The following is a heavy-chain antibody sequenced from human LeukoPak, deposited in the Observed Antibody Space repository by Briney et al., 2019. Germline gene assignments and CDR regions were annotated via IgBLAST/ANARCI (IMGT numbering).Heavy chain of an antibody. J-gene: IGHJ4*02. CDR2: VNTDGRST. Sequence: GGSLRLSCAASGFTVSSNYMSWVRQAPGKGLVWVSRVNTDGRSTGYADSVKGRFTISRDNAKNTLYPQMNSLRADDTAVYYCARDSGSGSYSDYWGQGTLVTVSS. V-gene: IGHV3-74*01. D-gene: IGHD3-10*01. CDR3: ARDSGSGSYSDY. CDR1: GFTVSSNY.